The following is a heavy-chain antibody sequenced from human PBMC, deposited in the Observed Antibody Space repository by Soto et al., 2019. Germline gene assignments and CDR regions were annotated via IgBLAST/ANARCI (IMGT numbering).Heavy chain of an antibody. CDR2: IKQDGSEK. CDR3: AREGALKPFSS. CDR1: GFTFSSYW. V-gene: IGHV3-7*01. J-gene: IGHJ5*02. Sequence: GGSLRLSCAASGFTFSSYWMSWVRQAPGKGLEWVANIKQDGSEKYYVDSVKGRFTISRDNAKNSVYLQMDSLRVEDTAVYYCAREGALKPFSSWGQGALVTVSS.